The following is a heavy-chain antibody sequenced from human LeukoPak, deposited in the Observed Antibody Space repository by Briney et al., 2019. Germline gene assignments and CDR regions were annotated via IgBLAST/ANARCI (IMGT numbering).Heavy chain of an antibody. V-gene: IGHV1-69*02. CDR1: GGTFSSYT. D-gene: IGHD3-3*01. Sequence: SVKVSCKASGGTFSSYTISWVRQAPGQGLEWMGRIIPILGIANYAQKFQGRVTITAEKSTSTAYMELSSLRSEDTAVYYCARIPDDFWSGYYTGFDYWGQGTLVTVSS. CDR3: ARIPDDFWSGYYTGFDY. J-gene: IGHJ4*02. CDR2: IIPILGIA.